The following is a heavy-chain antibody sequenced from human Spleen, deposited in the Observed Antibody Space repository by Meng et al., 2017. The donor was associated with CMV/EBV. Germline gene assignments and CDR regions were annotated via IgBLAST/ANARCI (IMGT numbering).Heavy chain of an antibody. CDR2: ISAYNGNT. Sequence: QVQLVQSGAGVKNPGASVKVSCKASGYTFTSYGISWVRQAPGQGLEWMGWISAYNGNTNYAQKLQGRVTMTTDTSTSTAYMELRSLRSDDTAVYYCARDEAEVVVPAAMRRYFDYWGQGTLVTVSS. D-gene: IGHD2-2*01. J-gene: IGHJ4*02. CDR3: ARDEAEVVVPAAMRRYFDY. V-gene: IGHV1-18*01. CDR1: GYTFTSYG.